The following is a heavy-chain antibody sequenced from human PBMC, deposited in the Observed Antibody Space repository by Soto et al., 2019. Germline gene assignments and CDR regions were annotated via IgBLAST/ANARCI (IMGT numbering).Heavy chain of an antibody. CDR2: MHNSGST. Sequence: SETLSLTCTVSGGSISSYYWSWIRQPPGKGLEWIGYMHNSGSTKYNPSLKSRVTIPVDTSKNQFSLKLSSVTAADTAVYYCARYGWFGELSTFDYWGQGTLVTVSS. CDR1: GGSISSYY. CDR3: ARYGWFGELSTFDY. J-gene: IGHJ4*02. D-gene: IGHD3-10*01. V-gene: IGHV4-4*08.